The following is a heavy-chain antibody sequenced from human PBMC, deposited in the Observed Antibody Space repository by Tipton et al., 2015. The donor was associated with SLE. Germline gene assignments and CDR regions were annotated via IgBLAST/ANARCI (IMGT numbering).Heavy chain of an antibody. J-gene: IGHJ2*01. Sequence: SLRLSCAASGFTFSNYGMHWVRQAPGKGLEWVAVIWYDGSNKYYADSVKGRFTISRDNSKNTLYLQMNSLRAEDTAVYYCAKGAYDFWSGYYTGDWYFDLWGRGTLVTVSS. V-gene: IGHV3-30*18. CDR1: GFTFSNYG. D-gene: IGHD3-3*01. CDR3: AKGAYDFWSGYYTGDWYFDL. CDR2: IWYDGSNK.